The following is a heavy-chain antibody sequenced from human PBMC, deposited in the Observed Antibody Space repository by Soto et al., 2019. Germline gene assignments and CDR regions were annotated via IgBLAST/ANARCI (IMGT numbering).Heavy chain of an antibody. Sequence: QVQLVESGGGVGQPGRSLRLSCAASGFTFSTSSMHWVRQAPGKGLEWVAVISYDGSKKYYADSVKGRFTISRDNSKNTVYLQINSLRAEDTAVYYCAKPRDPAHYFDYWGQGTLVAVSS. CDR3: AKPRDPAHYFDY. D-gene: IGHD2-15*01. CDR1: GFTFSTSS. CDR2: ISYDGSKK. J-gene: IGHJ4*02. V-gene: IGHV3-30*18.